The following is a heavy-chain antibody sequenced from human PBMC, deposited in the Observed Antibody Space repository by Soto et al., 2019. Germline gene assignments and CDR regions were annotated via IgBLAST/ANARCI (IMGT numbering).Heavy chain of an antibody. V-gene: IGHV3-74*01. J-gene: IGHJ4*02. CDR1: IFPLSIYC. CDR2: INSDGSST. D-gene: IGHD1-20*01. CDR3: ARLITGRDY. Sequence: AWCLRLSCAPSIFPLSIYCLHWVRKAPGKGLVWVSRINSDGSSTSYADSVKGRFTIARDNAKNTLYLQMNSLRAEDTAVYYCARLITGRDYWGQGTLVT.